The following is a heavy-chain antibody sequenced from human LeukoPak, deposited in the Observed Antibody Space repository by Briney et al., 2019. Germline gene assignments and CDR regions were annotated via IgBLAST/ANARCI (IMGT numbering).Heavy chain of an antibody. J-gene: IGHJ4*02. CDR1: GFTFSSYG. Sequence: GGSLRLSCEASGFTFSSYGIHWVRQAPGKGLEWVAVIWSDGSNKYYADSVKGRFTISRDNSKDTLYLQLNSLRAEDTAVYYCARGREYYDSSGYVDYWGQGTLVTVSS. CDR3: ARGREYYDSSGYVDY. D-gene: IGHD3-22*01. CDR2: IWSDGSNK. V-gene: IGHV3-33*01.